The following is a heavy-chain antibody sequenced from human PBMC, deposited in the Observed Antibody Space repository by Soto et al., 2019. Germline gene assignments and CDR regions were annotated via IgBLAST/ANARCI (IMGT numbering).Heavy chain of an antibody. V-gene: IGHV3-30*18. Sequence: GGSLRLSCAASGFTFSSYGMHWVRQAPGKGLEWVAVISYDGSNKYYADSVKGRFTISRDNSKNTLYLQMNSLRAEDTAVYYWAKDRRNNWNYEIDYWGQGTLDPVSS. CDR3: AKDRRNNWNYEIDY. CDR1: GFTFSSYG. D-gene: IGHD1-7*01. CDR2: ISYDGSNK. J-gene: IGHJ4*02.